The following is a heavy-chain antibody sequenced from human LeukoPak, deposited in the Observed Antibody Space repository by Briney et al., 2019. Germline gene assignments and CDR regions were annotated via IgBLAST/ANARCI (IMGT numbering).Heavy chain of an antibody. CDR3: ARDPGKAGRAAAGRGLDY. Sequence: ASVKVSCKASGYTFTSYGISWVRQAPGQGLEWRGWISAYNGNTNYAQKLQGRVTMTTETSTSQAYMELRSLRSDDTAVYYCARDPGKAGRAAAGRGLDYWGQGTLVTVSS. V-gene: IGHV1-18*01. CDR2: ISAYNGNT. D-gene: IGHD6-13*01. CDR1: GYTFTSYG. J-gene: IGHJ4*02.